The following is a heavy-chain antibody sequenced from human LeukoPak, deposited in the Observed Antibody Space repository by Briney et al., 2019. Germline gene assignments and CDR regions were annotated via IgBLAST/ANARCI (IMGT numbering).Heavy chain of an antibody. V-gene: IGHV3-9*03. CDR2: ISWNSGSI. Sequence: GGSLRLSCAASGFTFDDYAIHWGRQAPGKGLEWVSGISWNSGSIGYADSVKGRFTISRDNAKNSLYLQMNSLRAEDMGLYYCAKSRGGLVHLALDYWGQGTLVTVSS. CDR3: AKSRGGLVHLALDY. D-gene: IGHD6-6*01. CDR1: GFTFDDYA. J-gene: IGHJ4*02.